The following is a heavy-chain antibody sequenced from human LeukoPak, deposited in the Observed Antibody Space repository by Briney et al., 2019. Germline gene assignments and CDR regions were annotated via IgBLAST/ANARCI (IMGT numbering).Heavy chain of an antibody. J-gene: IGHJ4*02. Sequence: GGSLRLSCAASGFIFSTYGIHWARQPPGKGLEWVAVISYDGNYQYYADSVKGRFTVSRDDSQNTLFLQMNDLRPDDTAVYYCARVLGVGYGATNLAYWGQGTLVTVSS. CDR3: ARVLGVGYGATNLAY. V-gene: IGHV3-30*19. D-gene: IGHD1-26*01. CDR1: GFIFSTYG. CDR2: ISYDGNYQ.